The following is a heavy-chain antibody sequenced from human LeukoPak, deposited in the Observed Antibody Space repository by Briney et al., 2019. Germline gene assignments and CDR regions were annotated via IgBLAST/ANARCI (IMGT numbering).Heavy chain of an antibody. V-gene: IGHV3-23*01. Sequence: PGGSLRLSCAASGFTFSDYDMSWVRQAPGKGLEWVSSMSLSTSGKTYADSVKGRFTVSTDKAKNTLYLQMDSLRAEDTAIYYCAKAPTRWAFDMWGQGTMVTVSS. J-gene: IGHJ3*02. CDR1: GFTFSDYD. CDR2: MSLSTSGK. CDR3: AKAPTRWAFDM. D-gene: IGHD4-17*01.